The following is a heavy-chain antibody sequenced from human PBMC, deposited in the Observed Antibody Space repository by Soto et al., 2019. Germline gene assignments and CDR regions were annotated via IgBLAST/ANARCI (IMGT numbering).Heavy chain of an antibody. D-gene: IGHD4-17*01. Sequence: SETLSLTCTVSGGSISSGDYYWSWIRQLPGKGLEWIGYISYSESIFYNPSLKSRVTISLDTSKNQFSLRLSSVTAADTAVYYCASATVTNYFHSSGQGTLVTVSS. CDR3: ASATVTNYFHS. V-gene: IGHV4-31*03. CDR1: GGSISSGDYY. CDR2: ISYSESI. J-gene: IGHJ4*02.